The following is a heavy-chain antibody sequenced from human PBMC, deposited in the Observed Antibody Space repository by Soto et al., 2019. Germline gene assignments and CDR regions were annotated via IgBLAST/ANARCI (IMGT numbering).Heavy chain of an antibody. J-gene: IGHJ6*02. D-gene: IGHD2-21*01. CDR1: GFTFRTYG. Sequence: GGSLRLSCAASGFTFRTYGMHWVRQAPGKGLEWVAVIWYDGSKKYYGDSVKGRFTISRDNSNNTLYLQMNSLSAEDTGVYYCVRAGIYGDSFYHGLDVWGQGTTVTVSS. V-gene: IGHV3-33*01. CDR3: VRAGIYGDSFYHGLDV. CDR2: IWYDGSKK.